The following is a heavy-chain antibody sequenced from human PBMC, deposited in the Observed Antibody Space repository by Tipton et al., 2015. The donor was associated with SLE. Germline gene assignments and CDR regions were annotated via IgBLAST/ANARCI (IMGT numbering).Heavy chain of an antibody. CDR1: GYTFTRYG. CDR3: ARRWSYHEYYYGMDV. D-gene: IGHD1-26*01. J-gene: IGHJ6*02. CDR2: IMVYNGNT. Sequence: QVQLVQSGAEVKKPGASVKVSCKASGYTFTRYGINWVRQAPGQGLEWMGGIMVYNGNTNYAQKFQGRVTMTRDTSISTAYMELSRLRSDDTAVYYCARRWSYHEYYYGMDVWGQGTTVTVSS. V-gene: IGHV1-18*01.